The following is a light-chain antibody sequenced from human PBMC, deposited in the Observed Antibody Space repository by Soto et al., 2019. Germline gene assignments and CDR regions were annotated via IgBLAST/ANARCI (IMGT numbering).Light chain of an antibody. J-gene: IGLJ1*01. CDR3: CSWAGSNTFYF. V-gene: IGLV2-23*02. Sequence: QSALTQPASVSGSPGQSITISCTGTTTDVGSYNIVSWYQQHPGRAPKLMIYEVSRRPSGVSNRFSGSKSGNTASLTISGLQAEDEADYYCCSWAGSNTFYFFGTGTKLTVL. CDR2: EVS. CDR1: TTDVGSYNI.